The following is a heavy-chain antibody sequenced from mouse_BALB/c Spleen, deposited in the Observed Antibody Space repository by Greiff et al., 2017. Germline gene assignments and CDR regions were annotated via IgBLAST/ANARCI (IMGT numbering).Heavy chain of an antibody. V-gene: IGHV1-66*01. Sequence: VQVVESGPELVKPGASVKISCKASGYSFTSYYIHWVKQRPGQGLEWIGWIFPGSGNTKYNEKFKGKATLTADTSSSTAYMQLSSLTSEDSAVYFCARNWEGFAYWGQGTLVTVSA. D-gene: IGHD4-1*01. CDR2: IFPGSGNT. CDR3: ARNWEGFAY. CDR1: GYSFTSYY. J-gene: IGHJ3*01.